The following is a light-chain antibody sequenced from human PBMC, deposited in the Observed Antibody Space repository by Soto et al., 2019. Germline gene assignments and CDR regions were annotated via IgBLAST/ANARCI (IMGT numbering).Light chain of an antibody. V-gene: IGKV4-1*01. CDR1: QSVLYGSNNKYY. CDR3: QQYYSTPLFT. J-gene: IGKJ3*01. CDR2: WAS. Sequence: DIVMTQSPDSLAVSLGDRATINCKSSQSVLYGSNNKYYLAWYQQKPGQPPKLLIYWASTRESGVPDRFSGSGSGTDFTLTISSLQAEVVAVYYCQQYYSTPLFTFGPGTKVDIK.